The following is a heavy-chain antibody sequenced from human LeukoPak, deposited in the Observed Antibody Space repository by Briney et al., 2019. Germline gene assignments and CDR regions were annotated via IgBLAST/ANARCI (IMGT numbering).Heavy chain of an antibody. V-gene: IGHV4-39*01. Sequence: PSETLSLTCTVSGGSISSSSYYWGWIRQPPGKGLEWIGSIYYSGSTYYNPSLKSRVTISVDTSKNQFSLKLSSVTAADTAVYYCATGEYCSSTSCYAGTYYFDYWGQGTLVTVSS. J-gene: IGHJ4*02. CDR1: GGSISSSSYY. CDR2: IYYSGST. D-gene: IGHD2-2*01. CDR3: ATGEYCSSTSCYAGTYYFDY.